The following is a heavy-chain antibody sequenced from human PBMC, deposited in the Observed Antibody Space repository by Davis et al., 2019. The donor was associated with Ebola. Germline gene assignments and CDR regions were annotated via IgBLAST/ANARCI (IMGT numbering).Heavy chain of an antibody. D-gene: IGHD2-2*01. J-gene: IGHJ6*02. Sequence: SETLSLTCAVYGGSFSGYYWSWIRQPPGKGLEWIGEINHSGSTNYNPSLKSRVTISLDTSKNQFSLKLSSVTAADTAVYYCARAVVAPNYYYYGMDVWGQGTTVTVSS. CDR3: ARAVVAPNYYYYGMDV. CDR2: INHSGST. V-gene: IGHV4-34*01. CDR1: GGSFSGYY.